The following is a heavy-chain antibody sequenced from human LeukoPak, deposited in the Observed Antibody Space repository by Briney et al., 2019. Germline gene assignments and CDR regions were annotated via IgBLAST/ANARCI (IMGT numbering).Heavy chain of an antibody. CDR1: GFTFANDR. J-gene: IGHJ4*02. CDR2: ISGSGGST. D-gene: IGHD3-9*01. V-gene: IGHV3-23*01. Sequence: GGSLRLSCAASGFTFANDRMSWVRQAPGKGLEWVSAISGSGGSTYYADSVKGRFTISRDNSKNTLYLQMNSLRAEDTAVYYCAKDKAGYYLYYFDYWGQGTLVTVSS. CDR3: AKDKAGYYLYYFDY.